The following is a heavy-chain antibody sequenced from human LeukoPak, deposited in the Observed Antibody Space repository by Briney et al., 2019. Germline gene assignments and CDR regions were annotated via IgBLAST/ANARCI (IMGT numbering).Heavy chain of an antibody. J-gene: IGHJ6*04. V-gene: IGHV3-7*03. Sequence: GGSLRLSCAASGFTFSSYWMSWVRHAPGKGLEWVANIKQDGSEKYYVDSVKGRFTISRDNSKNTLYLQMNSLRAEDTGVYYCARDGTVDVWGKGTTVTVSS. CDR2: IKQDGSEK. CDR3: ARDGTVDV. CDR1: GFTFSSYW. D-gene: IGHD1-26*01.